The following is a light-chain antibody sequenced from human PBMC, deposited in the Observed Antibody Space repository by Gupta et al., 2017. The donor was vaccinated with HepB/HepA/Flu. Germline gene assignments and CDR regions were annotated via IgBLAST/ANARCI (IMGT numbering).Light chain of an antibody. V-gene: IGLV2-14*03. CDR2: DVS. CDR3: NAYGNADI. Sequence: SAPTQPASVSGSPGQSITISCTGTSNDIGSNKYVSWYQQFPGRAPKLMIYDVSNRPSGVSYRFSGAKSGNTASLTLSGLEAEDEYDYYCNAYGNADIFGTGTRVTVL. CDR1: SNDIGSNKY. J-gene: IGLJ1*01.